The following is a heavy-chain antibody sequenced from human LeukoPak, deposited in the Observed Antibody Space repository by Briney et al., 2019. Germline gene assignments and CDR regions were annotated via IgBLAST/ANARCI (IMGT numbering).Heavy chain of an antibody. J-gene: IGHJ5*02. CDR1: GFIVSDTY. D-gene: IGHD6-13*01. CDR2: FYAGGGI. Sequence: GGSLRLSCAASGFIVSDTYMSWVRQAPGKGLEWVSVFYAGGGIYYADSVRGRFTISRDKPKNMLHLQMNSLRVEDTAVYYCVKDDGSRTDRWGQGTLVSVSS. CDR3: VKDDGSRTDR. V-gene: IGHV3-53*01.